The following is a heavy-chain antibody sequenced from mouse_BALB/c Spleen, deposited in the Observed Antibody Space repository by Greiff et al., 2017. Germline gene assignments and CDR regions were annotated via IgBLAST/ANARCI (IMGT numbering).Heavy chain of an antibody. V-gene: IGHV2-9*02. CDR2: IWAGGST. CDR3: ARDRGDYRFAY. J-gene: IGHJ3*01. Sequence: VHLVESGPGLVAPSQSLSITCTVSGFSLTSYGVHWVRQPPGKGLEWLGVIWAGGSTNYTSALMSRLSISKDNSKSQVFLKMNSLQTDDTAKDYGARDRGDYRFAYWGQGTLVTGSA. CDR1: GFSLTSYG. D-gene: IGHD2-4*01.